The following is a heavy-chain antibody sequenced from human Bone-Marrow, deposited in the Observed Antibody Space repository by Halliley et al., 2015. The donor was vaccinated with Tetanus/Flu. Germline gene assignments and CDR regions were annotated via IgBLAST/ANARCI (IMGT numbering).Heavy chain of an antibody. CDR3: ARDSVEPGTLTRVPFDY. D-gene: IGHD2-15*01. CDR2: ISSAGSTI. CDR1: GFTFSSAQ. Sequence: SLRLSCVASGFTFSSAQMNWVRHAPGKGLEWLTYISSAGSTIHYADSVKGRFTISRDNAKNSLYLQMNSLRAEDTAVYYCARDSVEPGTLTRVPFDYWGQGTLVTVSS. J-gene: IGHJ4*02. V-gene: IGHV3-48*03.